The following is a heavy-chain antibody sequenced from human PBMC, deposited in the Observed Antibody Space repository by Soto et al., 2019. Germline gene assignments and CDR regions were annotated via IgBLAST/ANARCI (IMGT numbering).Heavy chain of an antibody. Sequence: PSETLSLTCAVYGGSFSGYYWSWIRQPPGKGLEWIGEINHSGSTNYSPSLKSRVTISVDTSKNQFSLKLSSVTAADTAVYYCARGVSSSSSSSDYYYYGMDVWGQGTTVTVSS. D-gene: IGHD6-13*01. CDR3: ARGVSSSSSSSDYYYYGMDV. CDR1: GGSFSGYY. CDR2: INHSGST. J-gene: IGHJ6*02. V-gene: IGHV4-34*01.